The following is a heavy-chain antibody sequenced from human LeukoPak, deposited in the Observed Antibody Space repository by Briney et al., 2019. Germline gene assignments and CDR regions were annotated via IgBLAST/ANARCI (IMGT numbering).Heavy chain of an antibody. CDR1: GFTFSNAW. CDR2: IKSKTDGGTT. CDR3: TTAPPGSTSFGSNYYYYYGMDV. Sequence: GGSLRLSCAASGFTFSNAWMIWVRQAPGKGLEWVGRIKSKTDGGTTDYAAPVKGRFTISRDDSKNPLYLQMHSLKTEDTAVYYCTTAPPGSTSFGSNYYYYYGMDVWGQGTTVTVSS. V-gene: IGHV3-15*01. D-gene: IGHD2-2*01. J-gene: IGHJ6*02.